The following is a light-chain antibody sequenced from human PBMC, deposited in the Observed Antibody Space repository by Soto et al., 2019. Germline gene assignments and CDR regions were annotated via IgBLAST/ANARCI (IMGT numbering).Light chain of an antibody. CDR1: QSVSGSK. CDR3: QQYGSSGT. J-gene: IGKJ1*01. CDR2: GGS. Sequence: EIVLTQSPGPLSLSPGSRATLSCRASQSVSGSKLAWYQQRPGQAPRLLIYGGSSRATDIPARFSGSGSGTEYNLTISRLEPEDFALYYCQQYGSSGTFGQGTKVEIK. V-gene: IGKV3-20*01.